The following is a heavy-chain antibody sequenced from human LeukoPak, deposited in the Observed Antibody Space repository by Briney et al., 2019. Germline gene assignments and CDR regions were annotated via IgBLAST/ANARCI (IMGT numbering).Heavy chain of an antibody. D-gene: IGHD2-15*01. J-gene: IGHJ5*02. Sequence: ASVKVSCKPSGGTFSSYAISWVRRAPGQGLEWMGGIILIFGPANYAQKFQGRVTITTDESTSTAYMELSSPRSEDTAVYYCASTRCSGGSCYDNNWFDPWGQGTLVTVSS. CDR2: IILIFGPA. CDR1: GGTFSSYA. CDR3: ASTRCSGGSCYDNNWFDP. V-gene: IGHV1-69*05.